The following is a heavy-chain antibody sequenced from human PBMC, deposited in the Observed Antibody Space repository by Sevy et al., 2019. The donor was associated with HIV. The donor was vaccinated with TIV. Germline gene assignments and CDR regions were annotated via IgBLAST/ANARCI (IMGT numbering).Heavy chain of an antibody. J-gene: IGHJ5*02. Sequence: GGSLRLSCAASTVAVSSNYMAWVRQAPGKGLEWVSVIYSGGSTYYTDSVKGRFTISRDNSKNTLYLQMNSLRAEDTAVYYCARPHSRIYNWGFDPWGQGTLVTVSS. CDR2: IYSGGST. CDR3: ARPHSRIYNWGFDP. V-gene: IGHV3-53*01. CDR1: TVAVSSNY. D-gene: IGHD1-1*01.